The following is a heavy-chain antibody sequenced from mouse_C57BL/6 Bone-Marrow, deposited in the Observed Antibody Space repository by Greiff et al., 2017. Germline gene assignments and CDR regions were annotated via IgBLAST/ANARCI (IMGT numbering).Heavy chain of an antibody. CDR3: AKDDYYYGSSSYFDY. J-gene: IGHJ2*01. D-gene: IGHD1-1*01. Sequence: QVQLQQSGAELARPGASVKLSCKASGYTFTSYGISWVKQRTGQGLEWIGEIYPRSGNTYYNEKFKGKATLTADKSSSTAYMELRSLTSEDSAVYFCAKDDYYYGSSSYFDYWGQGTTLTVSS. CDR2: IYPRSGNT. CDR1: GYTFTSYG. V-gene: IGHV1-81*01.